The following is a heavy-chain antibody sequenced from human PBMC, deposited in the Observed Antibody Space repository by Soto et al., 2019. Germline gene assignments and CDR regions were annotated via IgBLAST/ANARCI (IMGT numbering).Heavy chain of an antibody. J-gene: IGHJ6*02. D-gene: IGHD2-15*01. CDR1: GYTFTSYG. CDR3: ARDRSGYCSGGSCRPHYSYYGMDV. Sequence: GASVKVSCKASGYTFTSYGISWVRQAPGQGLEWMGWISAYNGNTNYAQKLQGRVTMTTDTSTSTAYMELRSLRSDDTAVYYCARDRSGYCSGGSCRPHYSYYGMDVWGQGTTVTVSS. CDR2: ISAYNGNT. V-gene: IGHV1-18*04.